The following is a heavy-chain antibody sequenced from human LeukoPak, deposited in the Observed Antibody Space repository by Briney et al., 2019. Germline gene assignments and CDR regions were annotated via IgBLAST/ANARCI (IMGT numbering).Heavy chain of an antibody. CDR3: ASPYYYGSGSYNLGAFDI. V-gene: IGHV3-66*01. CDR1: GFTVSSNY. J-gene: IGHJ3*02. CDR2: IYSGGST. D-gene: IGHD3-10*01. Sequence: GGSLRLSCAASGFTVSSNYMSWVRQAPGKGLEWVSVIYSGGSTYYAGSVKGRFTISRDNSKNTLYLQMNSLRAEDTAEYYCASPYYYGSGSYNLGAFDIWGQGTMVTVSS.